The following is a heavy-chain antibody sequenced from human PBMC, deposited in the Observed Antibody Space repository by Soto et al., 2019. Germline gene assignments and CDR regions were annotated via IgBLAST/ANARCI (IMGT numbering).Heavy chain of an antibody. CDR3: ARDETTYYYDSSGYGSYYFDY. J-gene: IGHJ4*02. Sequence: ASVKVSCKASGYTFTSYYIHWVRQAPGQGLEWMGIINPSGGSTSYAQKFQGRVTMTRDTSTSTVYMELSSLRSEDTAVYYCARDETTYYYDSSGYGSYYFDYWGQGTLVTVSS. D-gene: IGHD3-22*01. CDR2: INPSGGST. V-gene: IGHV1-46*01. CDR1: GYTFTSYY.